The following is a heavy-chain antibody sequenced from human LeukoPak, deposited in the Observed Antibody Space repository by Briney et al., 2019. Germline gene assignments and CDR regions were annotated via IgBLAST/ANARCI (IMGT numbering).Heavy chain of an antibody. CDR3: TRPGIAVAGSDY. D-gene: IGHD6-19*01. V-gene: IGHV3-73*01. Sequence: GVSLRLSCAVSGFTFSGSAMHWVRQASGKGLEWVGRIRSKANSYATAYAASVKGRFTISRDDSKNTAYLQMNSLKTEDTAVYYCTRPGIAVAGSDYWGQGTLVTVSS. CDR2: IRSKANSYAT. J-gene: IGHJ4*02. CDR1: GFTFSGSA.